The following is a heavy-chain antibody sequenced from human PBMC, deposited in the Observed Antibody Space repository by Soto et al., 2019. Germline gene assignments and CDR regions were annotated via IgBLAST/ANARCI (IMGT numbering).Heavy chain of an antibody. J-gene: IGHJ6*02. CDR3: ARVPRYDFWSGPLDYYGMDV. D-gene: IGHD3-3*01. CDR1: GGSISSGGYY. Sequence: KTSETLSLTCTVSGGSISSGGYYWSWIRQHPGKGLEWIGYIYYSGSTYYNPSLKSRVTISVDTSKNQFSLKLSSVTAADTAVYYCARVPRYDFWSGPLDYYGMDVWGQGTTVTVSS. V-gene: IGHV4-31*03. CDR2: IYYSGST.